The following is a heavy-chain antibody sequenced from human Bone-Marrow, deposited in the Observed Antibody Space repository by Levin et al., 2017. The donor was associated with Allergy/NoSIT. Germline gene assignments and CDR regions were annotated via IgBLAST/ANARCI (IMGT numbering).Heavy chain of an antibody. J-gene: IGHJ4*02. CDR2: IYTSGST. CDR1: GGSISSGSYY. V-gene: IGHV4-61*02. CDR3: ARGTAAPVVFHY. D-gene: IGHD6-6*01. Sequence: SQTLSLTCTVSGGSISSGSYYWSWIRQPAGKGLEWIGRIYTSGSTNYNPSLKSRVTISVDTSKNQFSLKLSSVTAADTAVYYCARGTAAPVVFHYWGQGTLVTVSS.